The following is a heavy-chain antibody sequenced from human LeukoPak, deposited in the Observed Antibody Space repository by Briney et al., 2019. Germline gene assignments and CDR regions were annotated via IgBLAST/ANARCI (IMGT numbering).Heavy chain of an antibody. CDR1: GFTVSSSY. D-gene: IGHD1-26*01. CDR2: IYSGGTT. Sequence: GGSLRLSCAASGFTVSSSYMSWVRPAPGKGLEWVSVIYSGGTTYYTDSVKGRFTMSRDNSKNTLYLQMNSLRAEDTAVYYCAREWGPLWGQGTLVTVSS. V-gene: IGHV3-53*01. J-gene: IGHJ4*02. CDR3: AREWGPL.